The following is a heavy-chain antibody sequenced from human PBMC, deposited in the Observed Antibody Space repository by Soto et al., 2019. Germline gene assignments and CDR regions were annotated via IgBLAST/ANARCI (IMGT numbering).Heavy chain of an antibody. CDR3: ARDLQYQLPYPAYQKRLDP. CDR2: IWNDGSNK. CDR1: GFTFSSYG. V-gene: IGHV3-33*01. J-gene: IGHJ5*02. D-gene: IGHD2-2*02. Sequence: QVQLVESGGGVVQPGRSLRLSCAASGFTFSSYGMHWVRQAPGKGLEWVAVIWNDGSNKYYADSVKGRFTISRDNSKKTLYLQMNSLRAEDTAVYYCARDLQYQLPYPAYQKRLDPWGQGTLVTVSS.